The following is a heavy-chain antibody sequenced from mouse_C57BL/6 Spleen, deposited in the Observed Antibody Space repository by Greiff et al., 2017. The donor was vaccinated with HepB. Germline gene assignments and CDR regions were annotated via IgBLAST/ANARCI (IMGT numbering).Heavy chain of an antibody. CDR1: GYTFTSYW. J-gene: IGHJ4*01. CDR2: INPSNGGT. V-gene: IGHV1-53*01. Sequence: QVQLQQPGTELVKPGASVKLSCKASGYTFTSYWLHWVKQRPGQGLEWIGNINPSNGGTNYNEKFKSKATLTVDKSSSSAYMQLSSLTSEDSAVYYCARGGVYYDYDVVYYAMDYWGQGTSVTVSS. D-gene: IGHD2-4*01. CDR3: ARGGVYYDYDVVYYAMDY.